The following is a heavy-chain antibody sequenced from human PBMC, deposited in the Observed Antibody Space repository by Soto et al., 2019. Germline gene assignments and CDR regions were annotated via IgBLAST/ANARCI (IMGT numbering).Heavy chain of an antibody. D-gene: IGHD5-18*01. CDR2: ISYDGSNK. CDR1: GFTFSPYA. J-gene: IGHJ4*01. CDR3: ARSEDTAMTYYYFDY. Sequence: QVQLVESGGGVVQPGRSLRLSCAASGFTFSPYAIHWVRQAPGKGLEWVAVISYDGSNKYYADSVKGRFTISRDNSKNTLYLQLNSLSAEDTAVYYCARSEDTAMTYYYFDYWGQGTLVTVSS. V-gene: IGHV3-30-3*01.